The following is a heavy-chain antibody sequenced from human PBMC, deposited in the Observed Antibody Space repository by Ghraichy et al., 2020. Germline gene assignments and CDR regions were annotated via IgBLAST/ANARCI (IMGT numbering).Heavy chain of an antibody. CDR1: RFTFSSYG. J-gene: IGHJ6*02. CDR3: ARDRSSSSLYYYYGMDV. CDR2: ISSSSSYI. V-gene: IGHV3-21*01. Sequence: GESLNISCAASRFTFSSYGMNWVRQAPGKGLEWVSSISSSSSYIYYADSVRGRFTISRDNAKNSLYLQMNGLRAEDTAVYYCARDRSSSSLYYYYGMDVWGQGTTVTVSS. D-gene: IGHD6-6*01.